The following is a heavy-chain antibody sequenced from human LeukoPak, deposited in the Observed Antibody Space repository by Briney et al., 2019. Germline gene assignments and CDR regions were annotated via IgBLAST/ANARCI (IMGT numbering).Heavy chain of an antibody. CDR2: IYYSGST. CDR1: GGSISSGDYY. J-gene: IGHJ4*02. Sequence: PSETLSLTCTVSGGSISSGDYYWSWIRQPPGKGLEWIGYIYYSGSTYYNPSLKSRVTISVDTSKNQFSLKLSSVTAADTAVYYCARVSDIVVVPAAIFDYWGQGTLVTVSS. D-gene: IGHD2-2*01. V-gene: IGHV4-30-4*08. CDR3: ARVSDIVVVPAAIFDY.